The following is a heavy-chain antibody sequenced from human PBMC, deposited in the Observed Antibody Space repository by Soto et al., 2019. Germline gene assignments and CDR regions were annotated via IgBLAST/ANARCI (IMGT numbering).Heavy chain of an antibody. J-gene: IGHJ4*02. V-gene: IGHV4-30-4*01. D-gene: IGHD4-17*01. CDR1: GGSISSGDYY. CDR3: ARNSDYGGNPTFDY. Sequence: SETLSLTCTVSGGSISSGDYYWSWIRQPPGKGLEWIGYIYYSGSTYYNPSLKSRVTISVDTSKNQFSLKLSSVTAADTAVYYCARNSDYGGNPTFDYWGQGTLVTVSS. CDR2: IYYSGST.